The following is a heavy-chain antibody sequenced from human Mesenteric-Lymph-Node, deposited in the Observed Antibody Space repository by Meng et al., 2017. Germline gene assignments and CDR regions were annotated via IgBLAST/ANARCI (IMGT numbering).Heavy chain of an antibody. Sequence: LSLTCAASGFTFSSYSMNWVRQAPGKGLEWVSSISSSSSYIYYADSVKGRFTISRDNAKNSLYLQMNSLRAEDTAVYYCARMVSPSPTAMVTYYYYGMDVWGQGTTVTVSS. CDR2: ISSSSSYI. J-gene: IGHJ6*02. CDR3: ARMVSPSPTAMVTYYYYGMDV. V-gene: IGHV3-21*01. CDR1: GFTFSSYS. D-gene: IGHD5-18*01.